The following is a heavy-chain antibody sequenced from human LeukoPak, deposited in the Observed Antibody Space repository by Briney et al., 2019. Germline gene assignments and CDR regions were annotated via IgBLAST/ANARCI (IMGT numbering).Heavy chain of an antibody. D-gene: IGHD3-22*01. CDR2: IYYSGST. V-gene: IGHV4-31*03. J-gene: IGHJ4*02. CDR3: AKGSYYDSSGSFYFDY. CDR1: GDSVGSGPYY. Sequence: PSETLSLTCSVSGDSVGSGPYYWSWIRQHPGKGLEWIGYIYYSGSTYYSPSLKSRITIAVDTSKNQFSLKLSSVTAADTAAYYCAKGSYYDSSGSFYFDYWGQGTLVTVSS.